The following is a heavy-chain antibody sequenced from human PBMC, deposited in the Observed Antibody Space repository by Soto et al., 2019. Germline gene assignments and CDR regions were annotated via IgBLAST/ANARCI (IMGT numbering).Heavy chain of an antibody. V-gene: IGHV3-7*01. D-gene: IGHD3-22*01. CDR3: TTDRGYLTFDY. CDR2: IKEDGTAK. CDR1: GFTFSKSW. Sequence: GGSLRLSCAASGFTFSKSWMNWVRQAPGKGLEWVANIKEDGTAKYYLDSVKGRFTVSRDNAKNSLYLQMNSLRAEDTAMYYCTTDRGYLTFDYWGQGTLVTVSS. J-gene: IGHJ4*02.